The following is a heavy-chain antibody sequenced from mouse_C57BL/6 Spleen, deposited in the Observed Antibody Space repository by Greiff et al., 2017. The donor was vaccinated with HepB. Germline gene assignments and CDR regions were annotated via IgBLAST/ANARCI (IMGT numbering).Heavy chain of an antibody. CDR1: GYTFTDYY. J-gene: IGHJ2*01. CDR3: ARSGDYDDGDFDY. CDR2: INPNNGGT. Sequence: VQLKQSGPELVKPGASVKISCKASGYTFTDYYMNWVKQSHGKSLEWIGDINPNNGGTSYNQKFKGKATLTVDKSSSTAYMELRSLTSEDSAVYYCARSGDYDDGDFDYWGQGTTLTVSS. V-gene: IGHV1-26*01. D-gene: IGHD2-4*01.